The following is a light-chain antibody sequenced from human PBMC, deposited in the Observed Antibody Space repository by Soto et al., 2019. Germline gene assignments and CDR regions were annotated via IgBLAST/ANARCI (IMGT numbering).Light chain of an antibody. J-gene: IGKJ4*01. Sequence: EIVLTQSPGTLSLSPGERATLSCRASQSVSNNYLAWYQQKPGQAPRLLIYGASSRATGIPDRFSGSGSGTDFTLTISRLEPEDFAVYYCQQYGSPLTFGGGTKVDIK. CDR1: QSVSNNY. V-gene: IGKV3-20*01. CDR3: QQYGSPLT. CDR2: GAS.